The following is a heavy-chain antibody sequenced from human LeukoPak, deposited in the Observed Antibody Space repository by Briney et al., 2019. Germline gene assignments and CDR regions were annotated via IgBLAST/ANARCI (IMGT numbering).Heavy chain of an antibody. V-gene: IGHV3-30*03. D-gene: IGHD6-25*01. CDR2: ISYDGSNK. CDR1: GFTFSSYG. J-gene: IGHJ4*02. CDR3: ARAAAAAKFCFDY. Sequence: PGGSLRLSCAASGFTFSSYGMHWVRQAPGKGLEWVAVISYDGSNKYYADSVKGRFTISRDNSKNTLYLQMNSLRAEDTAVYYCARAAAAAKFCFDYWGQGTLVTVSS.